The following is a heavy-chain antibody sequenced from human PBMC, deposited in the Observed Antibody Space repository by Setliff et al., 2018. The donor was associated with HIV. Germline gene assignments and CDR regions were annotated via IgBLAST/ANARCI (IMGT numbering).Heavy chain of an antibody. J-gene: IGHJ3*01. D-gene: IGHD3-10*01. CDR1: GGSFTAYH. Sequence: SETLSLTCAVYGGSFTAYHWSWIRQPPGRGLEWIAEINHSGGTNHNPSLRSRITISVDTSKKQVSLKLTSVTAADTAIYYCARAGNFGDWDGFDVWGQGTMVTVSS. CDR3: ARAGNFGDWDGFDV. CDR2: INHSGGT. V-gene: IGHV4-34*01.